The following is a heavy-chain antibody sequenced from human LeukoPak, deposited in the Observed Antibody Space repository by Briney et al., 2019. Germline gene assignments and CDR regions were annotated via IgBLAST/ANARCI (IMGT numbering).Heavy chain of an antibody. CDR3: AREGRLLGAFDV. CDR1: GFTFSTYW. CDR2: IKPDGSHV. Sequence: GGSLRLSCAASGFTFSTYWMNWVRQTPGKGLEWVADIKPDGSHVSYVDSVKGRFSISRDNAQNSLYLQVSSLRAEDTAIYYCAREGRLLGAFDVWGQGTMVTVSS. J-gene: IGHJ3*01. D-gene: IGHD2-15*01. V-gene: IGHV3-7*01.